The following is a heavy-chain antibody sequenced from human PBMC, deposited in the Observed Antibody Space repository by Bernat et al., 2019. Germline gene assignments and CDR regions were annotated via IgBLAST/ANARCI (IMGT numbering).Heavy chain of an antibody. Sequence: EVHLVESGGGLIQPGESLRLSCAASGFTFSNSAMSWVRQAPGKGLEWVSSISGGGSNIYYADSVKGRFTISRDNSKNTPYLQMNSLRAEDTAVYFCAILAGQNGLWDAYDIWGLGSMVAVSS. CDR3: AILAGQNGLWDAYDI. CDR1: GFTFSNSA. V-gene: IGHV3-23*04. J-gene: IGHJ3*02. D-gene: IGHD2-15*01. CDR2: ISGGGSNI.